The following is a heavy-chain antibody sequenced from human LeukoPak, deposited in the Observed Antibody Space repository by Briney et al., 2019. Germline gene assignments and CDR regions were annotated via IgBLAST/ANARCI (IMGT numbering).Heavy chain of an antibody. Sequence: QPGGSLRLSCAASGFTFSTYWMHWVRQAPGKGLVWVSRINGDGSTTNYADSVKGRFTISRDNAKNTLYVQMNSLRAEDTSVYYCARDLGGIAVAGTLGAFDYWGQGTLVTVSS. J-gene: IGHJ4*02. V-gene: IGHV3-74*01. CDR2: INGDGSTT. D-gene: IGHD6-19*01. CDR3: ARDLGGIAVAGTLGAFDY. CDR1: GFTFSTYW.